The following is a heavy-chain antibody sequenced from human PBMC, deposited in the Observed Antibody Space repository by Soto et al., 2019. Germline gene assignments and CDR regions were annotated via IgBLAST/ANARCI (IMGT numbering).Heavy chain of an antibody. CDR3: AAVGPGGVSSSWFDP. CDR1: GFTFTSSA. Sequence: VKVSCKASGFTFTSSAMQWVRQARGQRLEWIGWIVVGSGNTNYAQKFQERVTITRDMSTSTAYMELSSLRSEDTAVYYCAAVGPGGVSSSWFDPWGQGTLVTVSS. J-gene: IGHJ5*02. V-gene: IGHV1-58*02. CDR2: IVVGSGNT. D-gene: IGHD6-13*01.